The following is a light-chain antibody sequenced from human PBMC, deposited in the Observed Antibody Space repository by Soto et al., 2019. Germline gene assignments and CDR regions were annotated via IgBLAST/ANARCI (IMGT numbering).Light chain of an antibody. J-gene: IGKJ3*01. V-gene: IGKV1-39*01. CDR2: AAS. CDR1: QPIDTS. CDR3: QQSYSSPFT. Sequence: DIQMTQAPSSPSASVGDRVTITCRASQPIDTSLNWYQQKPGNAPRLLIYAASSLQSGVPLRFSGSGSGTDFTLTNSSLQPEDFATYYCQQSYSSPFTFGPGTPVDIK.